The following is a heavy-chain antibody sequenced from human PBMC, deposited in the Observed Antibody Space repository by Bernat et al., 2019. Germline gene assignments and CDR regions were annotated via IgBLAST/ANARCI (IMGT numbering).Heavy chain of an antibody. V-gene: IGHV4-39*01. D-gene: IGHD3-3*01. Sequence: QLQLQESGPGLVKPSETLSLTCTVPGGSISSSSYYWGWIRQPPGKGLEWIGSIYYSGSTYYNPSLKSRVTISVDTSKNQFSLKLSSVTAADTAVYYCARADGVWSGTYYFDYWGQGTLVTVSS. CDR2: IYYSGST. J-gene: IGHJ4*02. CDR1: GGSISSSSYY. CDR3: ARADGVWSGTYYFDY.